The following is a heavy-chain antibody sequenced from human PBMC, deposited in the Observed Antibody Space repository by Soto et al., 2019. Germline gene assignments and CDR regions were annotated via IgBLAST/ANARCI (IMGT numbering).Heavy chain of an antibody. Sequence: PGESLKISCEASGYGFTSNWIGWVRQMPGKGLEWMGIINPADSEIRYSPSFQGQVTISADTSIRTVYLQWSSLQASDTAMYYCARHSRQDKDSIIRLLDYWGQGSLVTVSS. J-gene: IGHJ4*02. CDR3: ARHSRQDKDSIIRLLDY. V-gene: IGHV5-51*01. CDR2: INPADSEI. CDR1: GYGFTSNW. D-gene: IGHD2-2*01.